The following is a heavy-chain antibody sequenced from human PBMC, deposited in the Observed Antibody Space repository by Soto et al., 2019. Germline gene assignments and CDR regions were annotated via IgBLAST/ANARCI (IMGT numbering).Heavy chain of an antibody. CDR2: IRSKANSYAT. D-gene: IGHD1-26*01. CDR1: GFTFSGSA. Sequence: EVQLVESGGGLVQPGGSLKLSCAASGFTFSGSAMHWVRQASGKGLEWVGRIRSKANSYATAYAASVKGRFTISRDDSKNTAYLQMNSLKTEDTAVYYCTSRPGGDAFDIWGQGTIVTVSS. J-gene: IGHJ3*02. V-gene: IGHV3-73*02. CDR3: TSRPGGDAFDI.